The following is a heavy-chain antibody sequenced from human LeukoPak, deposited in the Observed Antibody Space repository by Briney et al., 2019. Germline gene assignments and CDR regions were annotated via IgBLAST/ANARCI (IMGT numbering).Heavy chain of an antibody. D-gene: IGHD5-12*01. J-gene: IGHJ4*02. CDR3: VRDWGYTGNFEY. CDR2: ISSSSSFI. CDR1: GFTFSSYS. Sequence: GGSLRLSCVASGFTFSSYSINWVRQPPGKGLEWVSSISSSSSFISYADSVKGRFTISRDNAKNSGFLQMNSLRAEDTAVYYCVRDWGYTGNFEYWGQGTQVTVSS. V-gene: IGHV3-21*01.